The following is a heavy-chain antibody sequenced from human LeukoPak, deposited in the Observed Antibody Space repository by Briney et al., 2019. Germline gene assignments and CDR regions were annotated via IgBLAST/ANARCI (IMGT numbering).Heavy chain of an antibody. D-gene: IGHD2-2*02. V-gene: IGHV4-30-4*08. CDR2: MYYSGST. CDR1: GGSISSGAYY. CDR3: ARPYCSSNSCYRSLDY. J-gene: IGHJ4*02. Sequence: SETLSLTCTVSGGSISSGAYYWSWIRQHPGKGLEWIGYMYYSGSTFYNPSLKSRVTISVDTSKNQFSLKLSSVTAADTAVYYCARPYCSSNSCYRSLDYWGQGTLVTVSS.